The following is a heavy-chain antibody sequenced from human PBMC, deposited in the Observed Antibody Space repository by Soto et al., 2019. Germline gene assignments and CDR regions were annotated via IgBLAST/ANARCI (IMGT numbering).Heavy chain of an antibody. CDR1: GGSISSAAYY. CDR2: ISHSGST. D-gene: IGHD5-18*01. Sequence: QVQLQESGPGLVKPSQTLSLTCTVSGGSISSAAYYWSWIRQHPGKGLEWIGYISHSGSTYYTPSLRSRVIISADTSKNQISVILTSVTAADTAVYYCAREYTYGSNFFDCWGQGALVTVSS. J-gene: IGHJ4*02. V-gene: IGHV4-31*03. CDR3: AREYTYGSNFFDC.